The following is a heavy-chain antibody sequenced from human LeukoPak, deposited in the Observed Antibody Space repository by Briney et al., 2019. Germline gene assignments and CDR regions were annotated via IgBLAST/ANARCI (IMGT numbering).Heavy chain of an antibody. V-gene: IGHV3-21*01. CDR2: ISGDSIYI. CDR3: ARANRIAYAFDI. D-gene: IGHD2-15*01. Sequence: GGSLRLSCAAAGFTFTSYSMNWVRQAPGRGLEWVSSISGDSIYIYYADSVRGRFTVSRDNAKSSLFLQMNSLRAEDTAVYYCARANRIAYAFDIWGQGTMVTVSS. J-gene: IGHJ3*02. CDR1: GFTFTSYS.